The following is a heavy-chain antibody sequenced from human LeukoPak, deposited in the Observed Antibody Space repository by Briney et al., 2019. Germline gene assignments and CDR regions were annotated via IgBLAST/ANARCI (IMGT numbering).Heavy chain of an antibody. J-gene: IGHJ4*02. Sequence: GASVKVSCRASGYTFTDYYMHWVRQAPGRGLEWMGWSNPNSGVTNYAQKFQGRVTMTTDTSISTAYMDLSRLRSDDTAVYYCARIRGGNNYHFDYWGQGTLVTVSS. CDR3: ARIRGGNNYHFDY. V-gene: IGHV1-2*02. D-gene: IGHD1-26*01. CDR1: GYTFTDYY. CDR2: SNPNSGVT.